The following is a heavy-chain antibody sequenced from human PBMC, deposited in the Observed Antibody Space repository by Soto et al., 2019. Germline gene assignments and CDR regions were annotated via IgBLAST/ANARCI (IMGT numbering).Heavy chain of an antibody. D-gene: IGHD6-6*01. CDR3: ATWGYSSSSRLYAFDI. J-gene: IGHJ3*02. Sequence: ASVKVSCKVSGYTLTELSMHWVRQAPGKGLEWMGGFDPEDGETTYAQKFQGRVTMTEDTSTDTAYMELSSLRSEDTAVYYCATWGYSSSSRLYAFDIWGQGTMVTVSS. CDR2: FDPEDGET. V-gene: IGHV1-24*01. CDR1: GYTLTELS.